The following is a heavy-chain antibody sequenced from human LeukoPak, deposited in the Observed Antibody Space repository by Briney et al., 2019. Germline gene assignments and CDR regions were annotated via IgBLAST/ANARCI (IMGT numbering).Heavy chain of an antibody. CDR1: GYTFTGYY. Sequence: ASVKVSCKASGYTFTGYYMHWVRQAPGQGLGWMGWINPNSGGTNYAQKFQGRVTMTRDTSISTAYMELSRLRSDDTAVYYCARDYASGSFQPLDYWGQGTLVTVSS. CDR2: INPNSGGT. V-gene: IGHV1-2*02. CDR3: ARDYASGSFQPLDY. J-gene: IGHJ4*02. D-gene: IGHD3-10*01.